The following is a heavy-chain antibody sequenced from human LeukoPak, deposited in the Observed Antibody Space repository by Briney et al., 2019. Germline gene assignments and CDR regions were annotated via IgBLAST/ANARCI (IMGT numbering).Heavy chain of an antibody. V-gene: IGHV4-39*02. CDR2: IYYSGST. CDR3: ARLGSTGRYGENH. CDR1: GDSISSSSYY. D-gene: IGHD6-19*01. J-gene: IGHJ4*02. Sequence: SETLSLTCTVSGDSISSSSYYWGWIRQPPGKGLEWIGSIYYSGSTYYSPSLKSRVTISVDTSKNYFSLKLGSVTAADTAVYYCARLGSTGRYGENHWGQGTLVTVSS.